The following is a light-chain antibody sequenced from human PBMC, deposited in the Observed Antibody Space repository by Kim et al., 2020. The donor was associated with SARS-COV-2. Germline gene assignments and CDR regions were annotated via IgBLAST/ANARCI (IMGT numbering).Light chain of an antibody. V-gene: IGLV1-44*01. Sequence: ELTQPPSASGTPGQKVTISCSGSSSNIGSNTVNWYQQLPGTAPKLLIYSNNQRPSGVPDRFSGSKSGTSASLAISGLQSEDEADYYCAAWDDSLNGWVFGGGTQLTVL. J-gene: IGLJ3*02. CDR3: AAWDDSLNGWV. CDR1: SSNIGSNT. CDR2: SNN.